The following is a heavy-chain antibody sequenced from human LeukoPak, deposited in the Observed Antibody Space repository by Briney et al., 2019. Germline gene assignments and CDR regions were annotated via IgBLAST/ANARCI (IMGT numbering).Heavy chain of an antibody. V-gene: IGHV4-59*08. Sequence: SETLSLTCTVSGGSISSYYWSWIRQPPGKGLECIGYISPTGSTKYNPSLKSRVTISADTSKNQSSLKRSSVTAADTAVYFCARLGQPNAFDIWGQGTMVTVSS. CDR1: GGSISSYY. CDR2: ISPTGST. J-gene: IGHJ3*02. CDR3: ARLGQPNAFDI. D-gene: IGHD3-16*01.